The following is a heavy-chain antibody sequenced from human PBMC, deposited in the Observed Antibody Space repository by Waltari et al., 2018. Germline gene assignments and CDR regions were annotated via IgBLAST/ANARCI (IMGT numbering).Heavy chain of an antibody. J-gene: IGHJ4*02. CDR3: ARGIWQQLAHFDS. Sequence: QLHLQLSGPGLVKPSATLSLTCAVSGTSVPTTTYFRGWIRQPPGKGLEWIGRIYFTGSTDYNPSLKSRVTISIDTSTNQFSLNLRSVTAADTAVYYCARGIWQQLAHFDSWGQGTLVTVSS. CDR1: GTSVPTTTYF. CDR2: IYFTGST. D-gene: IGHD6-13*01. V-gene: IGHV4-39*01.